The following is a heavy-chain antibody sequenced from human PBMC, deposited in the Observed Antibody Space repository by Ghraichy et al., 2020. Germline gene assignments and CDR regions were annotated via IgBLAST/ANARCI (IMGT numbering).Heavy chain of an antibody. V-gene: IGHV3-23*01. CDR3: AKGRIAAAGLFDY. J-gene: IGHJ4*02. Sequence: GESLNISCAASGFTFSSYAMSWVRQAPGKGLEWVSAISGSGGSTYYADSVKGRFTISRDNSKNTLYLQMNSLRAEDTAVYYCAKGRIAAAGLFDYWGQGTLVTVSS. D-gene: IGHD6-13*01. CDR2: ISGSGGST. CDR1: GFTFSSYA.